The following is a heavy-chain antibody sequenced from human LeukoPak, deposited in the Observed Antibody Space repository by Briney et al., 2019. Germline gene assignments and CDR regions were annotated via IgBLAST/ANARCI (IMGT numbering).Heavy chain of an antibody. CDR2: INPNSGDT. CDR3: ARVDSGHDYGPS. V-gene: IGHV1-2*06. J-gene: IGHJ3*01. D-gene: IGHD5-12*01. CDR1: GYTFTAYY. Sequence: ASVKVSCKASGYTFTAYYMHWVRQVPGQGLEWMGRINPNSGDTDYAQKFQGRFIMTRDTSISTAYMEVSRLRSDDTAVYYCARVDSGHDYGPSWGQGTTVTVSS.